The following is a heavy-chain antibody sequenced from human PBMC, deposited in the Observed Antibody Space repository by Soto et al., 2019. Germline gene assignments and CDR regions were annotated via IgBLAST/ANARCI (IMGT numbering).Heavy chain of an antibody. CDR3: ARASNGYGDYAENDY. D-gene: IGHD4-17*01. CDR2: INHSGST. CDR1: GGSFSGYY. V-gene: IGHV4-34*01. J-gene: IGHJ4*02. Sequence: PSETLSLTCAVYGGSFSGYYWSWIRQPPGKGLECIGEINHSGSTNYNPSLKSRVTISVDTSKNQFSLKLSSVTAADTAVYYCARASNGYGDYAENDYWGQGTLVTVSS.